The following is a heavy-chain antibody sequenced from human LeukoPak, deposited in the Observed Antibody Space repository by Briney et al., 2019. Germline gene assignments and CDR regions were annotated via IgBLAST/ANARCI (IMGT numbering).Heavy chain of an antibody. CDR3: ARGRNTAMVVFDY. CDR2: INHSGST. J-gene: IGHJ4*02. D-gene: IGHD5-18*01. V-gene: IGHV4-34*01. Sequence: PSETLSLTCAVYGGSFSGYYWSWIRQPPGKGLEWFGEINHSGSTNYNPSLKSRVTISVDTSKNQFSLKLSSVTAADTAVYYCARGRNTAMVVFDYWGQGTLVTVSS. CDR1: GGSFSGYY.